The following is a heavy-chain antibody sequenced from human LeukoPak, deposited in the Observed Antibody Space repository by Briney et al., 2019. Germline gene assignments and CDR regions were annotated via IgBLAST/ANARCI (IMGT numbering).Heavy chain of an antibody. D-gene: IGHD3-22*01. CDR3: ARESELNYYDSSGHFDY. Sequence: GGSLRLSCAASGFTFSSYGMHWVRQAPGKGLEWVAVIWYDGSNKYHADSVKGRFTISRDNSKNTLYLQMNSLRAEDTAVYYCARESELNYYDSSGHFDYWGQGTLVTVSS. CDR1: GFTFSSYG. V-gene: IGHV3-33*01. J-gene: IGHJ4*02. CDR2: IWYDGSNK.